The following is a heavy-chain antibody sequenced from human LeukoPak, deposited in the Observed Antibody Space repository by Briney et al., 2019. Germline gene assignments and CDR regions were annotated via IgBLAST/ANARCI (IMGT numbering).Heavy chain of an antibody. CDR3: ATDSGYNALDAFDI. CDR1: GYSFRDQY. V-gene: IGHV1-24*01. CDR2: FDPEDRET. D-gene: IGHD1-14*01. J-gene: IGHJ3*02. Sequence: GASVKVSCKASGYSFRDQYMHWVRQAPGKGLEWMGGFDPEDRETIYAQKFQGRVTMTEDTSTDTAYMELSSLRSEDTAVYYCATDSGYNALDAFDIWGQGTMVTVSS.